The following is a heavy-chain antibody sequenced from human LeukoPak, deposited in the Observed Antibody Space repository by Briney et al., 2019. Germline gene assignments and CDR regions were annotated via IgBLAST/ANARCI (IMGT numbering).Heavy chain of an antibody. Sequence: PSETLSLTCTVSGGSISSSSYYWGWIRQPPGKGLEWIGSIYYSGSTYYNPSLKSRVTISLDTSRNQFSLKLNSVTAADTAVYYCAKSNGCGLVDIWGQGTMVTVSS. CDR1: GGSISSSSYY. D-gene: IGHD2-21*01. J-gene: IGHJ3*02. CDR3: AKSNGCGLVDI. CDR2: IYYSGST. V-gene: IGHV4-39*07.